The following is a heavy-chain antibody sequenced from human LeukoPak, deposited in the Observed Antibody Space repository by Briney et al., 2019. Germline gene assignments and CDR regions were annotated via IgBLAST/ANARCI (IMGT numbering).Heavy chain of an antibody. CDR3: ASHVVAALDY. CDR2: ISYDGSNK. D-gene: IGHD2-15*01. J-gene: IGHJ4*02. Sequence: GGSLRLSCAASGFIVSSHAIYWVRQAPGKGLEWVAVISYDGSNKYYADSVKGRFTISRDNSKNTLYLQMNSLRAEDTAVYYCASHVVAALDYWGQGTLVTVSS. V-gene: IGHV3-30-3*01. CDR1: GFIVSSHA.